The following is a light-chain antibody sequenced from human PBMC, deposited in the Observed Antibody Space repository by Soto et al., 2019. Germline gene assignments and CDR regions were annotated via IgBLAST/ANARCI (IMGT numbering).Light chain of an antibody. CDR1: QSVSSN. J-gene: IGKJ4*01. CDR3: QQYNNWPSLT. Sequence: EIVMTQSPATLSVSPGERATLSCRASQSVSSNLAWYQQKPGQAPRLLIYGASTRVTGIPARFSGSGSETEFTLTISSLQSEDFAVYYCQQYNNWPSLTFGGGTRAEIK. V-gene: IGKV3-15*01. CDR2: GAS.